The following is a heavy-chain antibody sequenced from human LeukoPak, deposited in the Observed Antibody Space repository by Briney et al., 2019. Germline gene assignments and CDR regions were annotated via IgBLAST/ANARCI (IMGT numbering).Heavy chain of an antibody. V-gene: IGHV1-69*13. CDR2: LLSLFGTA. CDR3: ALLDGVYYYMDV. D-gene: IGHD2/OR15-2a*01. J-gene: IGHJ6*03. Sequence: SVKVFCKSSRGPLSIYDISWVRQAPGQGLEGMGGLLSLFGTANHAQKPRGRVTYTGGESTRTPYGDLSSQRSEDTAVYYCALLDGVYYYMDVWGKGTTVTVSS. CDR1: RGPLSIYD.